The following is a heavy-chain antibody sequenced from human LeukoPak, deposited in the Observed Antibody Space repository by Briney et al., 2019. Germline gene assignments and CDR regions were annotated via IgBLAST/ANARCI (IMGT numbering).Heavy chain of an antibody. CDR1: GFTFSSYA. J-gene: IGHJ3*02. Sequence: PGRSLRLSCAASGFTFSSYAMHWVRQAPGKGLEWEAVISYDGSNKYYADSVKGRFTISRDNSKNTLYLQMNSLRAEDTAVYYCARGLHYYGSGGAFDIWGQGTMVTVSS. V-gene: IGHV3-30-3*01. CDR3: ARGLHYYGSGGAFDI. CDR2: ISYDGSNK. D-gene: IGHD3-10*01.